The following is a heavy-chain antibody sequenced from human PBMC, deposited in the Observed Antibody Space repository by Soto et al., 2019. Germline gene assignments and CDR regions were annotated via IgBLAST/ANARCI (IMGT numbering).Heavy chain of an antibody. J-gene: IGHJ4*02. CDR2: SSYDGRET. Sequence: GGSLRLSCAASDFDFSSYGIHWVRQAPGKGLEWVAASSYDGRETFYADSAKGRFTVSKEMSKNTAFLQMNALRHEDTAVYFCARDSGWPILNFGNWGQGTPVTVSS. CDR3: ARDSGWPILNFGN. D-gene: IGHD3-10*01. V-gene: IGHV3-30*03. CDR1: DFDFSSYG.